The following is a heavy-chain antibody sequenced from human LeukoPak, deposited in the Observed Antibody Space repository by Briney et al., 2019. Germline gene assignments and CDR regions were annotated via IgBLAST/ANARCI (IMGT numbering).Heavy chain of an antibody. V-gene: IGHV4-34*01. CDR2: INHSGST. CDR3: ASEIPPYYSGMDV. CDR1: GGSFSDYY. J-gene: IGHJ6*02. Sequence: PSETLSLTCAVYGGSFSDYYWVWIRQPPGKGLEWIGEINHSGSTNYNPSLKSRVTISVDTSKNQFSLKLSSVTAADTAAYYCASEIPPYYSGMDVWGQGTTVTVPS. D-gene: IGHD2-21*01.